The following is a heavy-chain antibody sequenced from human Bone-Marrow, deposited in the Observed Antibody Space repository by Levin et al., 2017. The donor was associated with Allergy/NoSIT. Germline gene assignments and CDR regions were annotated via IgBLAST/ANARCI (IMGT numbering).Heavy chain of an antibody. CDR3: AKDTKYRSGYDLFDY. V-gene: IGHV3-23*01. D-gene: IGHD5-12*01. CDR2: ISGSGGST. Sequence: GGSLRLSCAASGFTFSSYAMSWVRQAPGKGLEWVSAISGSGGSTYYADSVKGRFTISRDNSKNTLYLQMNSLRAEDTAVYYCAKDTKYRSGYDLFDYWGQGTLVTVSS. CDR1: GFTFSSYA. J-gene: IGHJ4*02.